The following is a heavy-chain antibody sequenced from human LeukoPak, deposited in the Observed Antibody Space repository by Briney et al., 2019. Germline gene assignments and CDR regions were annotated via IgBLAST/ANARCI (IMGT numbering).Heavy chain of an antibody. CDR2: VKDDGTEI. Sequence: PGGSLRLSCAASGFTFFRHSMTWVRQAPGKGLEWVANVKDDGTEIYYADSVRGRFTISRDDAINSLFLQMNSLRAEDTAIYYCGRLHPFQSNTYRPVDYWGQGTLVSVSS. D-gene: IGHD4-11*01. CDR1: GFTFFRHS. CDR3: GRLHPFQSNTYRPVDY. V-gene: IGHV3-7*01. J-gene: IGHJ4*02.